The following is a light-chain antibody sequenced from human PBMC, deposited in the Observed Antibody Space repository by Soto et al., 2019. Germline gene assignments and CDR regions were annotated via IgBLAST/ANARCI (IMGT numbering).Light chain of an antibody. CDR2: EVS. J-gene: IGLJ3*02. CDR3: ASHTTTRTWV. V-gene: IGLV2-14*01. Sequence: QSALTQAASASGSPGQSITISCTGTSSDIGTYNRVSWYQQRPGKAPKVVIFEVSNRPSGVSNRFSGSKSGNTASLTISGLQTEDEAHYYCASHTTTRTWVFGGGTKLTVL. CDR1: SSDIGTYNR.